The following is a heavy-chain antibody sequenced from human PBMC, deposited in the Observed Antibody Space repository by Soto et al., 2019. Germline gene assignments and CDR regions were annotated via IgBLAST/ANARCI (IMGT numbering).Heavy chain of an antibody. D-gene: IGHD6-19*01. CDR1: GYTFTSYG. V-gene: IGHV1-18*01. Sequence: ASVKVSCKASGYTFTSYGISWVRQAPGQGLEWMGWISAYNGNTNYAQKLQGRVTMTTDTSTSTAYMELRSLRSDDTAVYYCARDLREKWLDDDAFDIWGQGTMVTVSS. J-gene: IGHJ3*02. CDR3: ARDLREKWLDDDAFDI. CDR2: ISAYNGNT.